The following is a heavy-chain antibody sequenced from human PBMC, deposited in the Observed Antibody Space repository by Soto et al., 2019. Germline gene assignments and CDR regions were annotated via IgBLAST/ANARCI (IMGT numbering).Heavy chain of an antibody. CDR3: ARDRRDGYNFDWFDP. D-gene: IGHD5-12*01. CDR1: GYTFTSYA. J-gene: IGHJ5*02. V-gene: IGHV1-3*05. CDR2: INAGNGNT. Sequence: QVQLVQSGAEEKKPGASVKVSCKASGYTFTSYAMHWVRKAPGQRLEWMGWINAGNGNTKYSQKFQGRVTITRDTSASTAYMELSSLRSEDTAVYYCARDRRDGYNFDWFDPWGQGTLVTVSS.